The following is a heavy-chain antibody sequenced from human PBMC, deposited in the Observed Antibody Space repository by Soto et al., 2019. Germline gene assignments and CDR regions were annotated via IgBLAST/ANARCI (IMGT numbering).Heavy chain of an antibody. CDR3: VRDINDFWTGYTERVYGTDV. D-gene: IGHD3-3*01. V-gene: IGHV3-30*09. J-gene: IGHJ6*02. CDR1: GFTFTDDG. Sequence: QAQVVESGGDVVQPGRSLRLSCVVSGFTFTDDGFHWVRQAPGKGLESVALISYDGKNKNYADFVKGRFAIARDNFENVVFLEMKGLMSEDTAVYYCVRDINDFWTGYTERVYGTDVWGRGTTVTVSS. CDR2: ISYDGKNK.